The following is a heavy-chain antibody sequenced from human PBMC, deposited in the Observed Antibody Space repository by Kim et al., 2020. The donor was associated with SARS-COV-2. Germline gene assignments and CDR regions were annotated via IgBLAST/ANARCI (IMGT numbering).Heavy chain of an antibody. CDR3: ARRSRITWDY. V-gene: IGHV5-51*01. Sequence: DTRYRPSFPGHVTISADKSIRTAYLQWSSLKASDTAMYYCARRSRITWDYWGQGTLVTVSS. CDR2: DT. J-gene: IGHJ4*02.